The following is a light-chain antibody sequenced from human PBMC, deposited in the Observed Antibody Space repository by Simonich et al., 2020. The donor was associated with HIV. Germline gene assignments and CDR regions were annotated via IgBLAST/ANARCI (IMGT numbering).Light chain of an antibody. CDR2: WAS. CDR3: QQYYSTPLT. Sequence: DIVMTQSPDSLAVSLGERATINCKSSQNVLYSSNNKNFLAWYQQKPGQPPKLIIYWASTRESGVPDRLSGSGSGTDFTLTISSLQAEDVAVYYCQQYYSTPLTFGGGTKVEIK. V-gene: IGKV4-1*01. CDR1: QNVLYSSNNKNF. J-gene: IGKJ4*01.